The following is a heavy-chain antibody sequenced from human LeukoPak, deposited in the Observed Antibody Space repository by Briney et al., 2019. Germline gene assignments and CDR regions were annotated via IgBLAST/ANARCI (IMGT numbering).Heavy chain of an antibody. CDR1: GFTFTIHA. CDR3: TKDVQNDVGATDC. Sequence: GGSLRLSCAASGFTFTIHAMTWVRQAPGKGLEWASTIDRSGERTHYADSVRGRFTISRDNSRNTLYLQMNSLRAEDTAIYYCTKDVQNDVGATDCWGQGTLVTVSS. V-gene: IGHV3-23*01. CDR2: IDRSGERT. D-gene: IGHD1-26*01. J-gene: IGHJ4*02.